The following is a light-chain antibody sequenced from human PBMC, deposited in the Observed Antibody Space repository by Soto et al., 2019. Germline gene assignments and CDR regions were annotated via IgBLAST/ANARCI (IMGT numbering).Light chain of an antibody. CDR1: QSLVYSDGDTY. V-gene: IGKV2-30*01. J-gene: IGKJ5*01. CDR2: KVS. CDR3: MQGTHWPPIT. Sequence: DVVMTQSPLSLPVTVGQPASISCRSSQSLVYSDGDTYLNWFQQRPGQAPRRLIYKVSNRDSGVPDRISGRGSGTDFTLKISRVEAEDVGVYYCMQGTHWPPITFGQGTRLEIK.